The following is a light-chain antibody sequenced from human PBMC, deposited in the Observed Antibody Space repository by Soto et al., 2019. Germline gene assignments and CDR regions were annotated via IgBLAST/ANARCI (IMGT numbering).Light chain of an antibody. Sequence: QSALTQPASVSGSPGQSITIFCTGTSSDVGSYNYVSWYQQHPGRAPKLMIYDVSSRSSGVSNRFSGSKSGNTASLTISGLQAEDEADYFCTSYTSSSTYVFGTGTKVTVL. CDR1: SSDVGSYNY. CDR2: DVS. CDR3: TSYTSSSTYV. J-gene: IGLJ1*01. V-gene: IGLV2-14*03.